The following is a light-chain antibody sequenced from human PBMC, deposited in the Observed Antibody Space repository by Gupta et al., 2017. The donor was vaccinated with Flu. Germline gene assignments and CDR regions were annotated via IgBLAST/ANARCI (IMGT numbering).Light chain of an antibody. Sequence: RATLSCRARQSVSSNLAWYQQKPGQAPRLLIYGASTRATDIPTRFSGSGSGTEFTLTISSLQSEDFAVYYCQQYNNWPPVFTFGPGTRVDIK. CDR3: QQYNNWPPVFT. J-gene: IGKJ3*01. CDR1: QSVSSN. CDR2: GAS. V-gene: IGKV3-15*01.